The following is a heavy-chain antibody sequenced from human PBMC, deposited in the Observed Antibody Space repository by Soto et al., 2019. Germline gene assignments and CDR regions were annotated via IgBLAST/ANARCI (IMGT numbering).Heavy chain of an antibody. V-gene: IGHV1-3*01. CDR1: GYTFTSYA. CDR2: INAGNGNT. J-gene: IGHJ4*02. CDR3: IVLLWFGELLGAPVN. D-gene: IGHD3-10*01. Sequence: GASVKVSCKASGYTFTSYAMHWVRQAPGQRLEWMGWINAGNGNTKYSQKFQGRVTITRDTSASTAYMELSSLRSEDTAVYCCIVLLWFGELLGAPVNWGQGTLVTVSS.